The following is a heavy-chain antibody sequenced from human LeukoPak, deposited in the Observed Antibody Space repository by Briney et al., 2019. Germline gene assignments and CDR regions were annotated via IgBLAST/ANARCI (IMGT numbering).Heavy chain of an antibody. D-gene: IGHD6-13*01. CDR2: IYYSGST. Sequence: SETLSLTCTVSGGSISSSSYYWGWIRQPPGKGLEWIGSIYYSGSTYYNPSLKSRVTISVDTSKNQFSLKLSSVTAADTAVYYCARAAGYSSSWYPPPRTTNAFDIWGQGTMVTVSS. V-gene: IGHV4-39*07. CDR3: ARAAGYSSSWYPPPRTTNAFDI. J-gene: IGHJ3*02. CDR1: GGSISSSSYY.